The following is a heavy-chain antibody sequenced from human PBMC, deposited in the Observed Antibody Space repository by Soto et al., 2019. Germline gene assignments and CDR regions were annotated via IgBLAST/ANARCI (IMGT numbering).Heavy chain of an antibody. CDR2: IYYSGII. D-gene: IGHD1-26*01. J-gene: IGHJ3*02. CDR3: AREVGEVDYTNSSDAFDI. Sequence: SDTLSLTCTVSGGPISSGDYYWSWIRKPPGKGLAWIAYIYYSGIIYYNPSLKSRVTMSRDTSKNQFSLNLDSVTAADTAVYYCAREVGEVDYTNSSDAFDIWGQGTMVS. V-gene: IGHV4-30-4*02. CDR1: GGPISSGDYY.